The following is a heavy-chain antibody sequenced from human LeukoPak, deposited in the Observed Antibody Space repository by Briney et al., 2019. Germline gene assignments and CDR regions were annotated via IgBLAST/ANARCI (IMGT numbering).Heavy chain of an antibody. CDR1: GFTVSSNY. Sequence: GGSLRLSCAASGFTVSSNYMSWVRQAPGKGLEWVSVIYSGGSTYYADSVKGRFTISRDNSKNTLYLQMNSLRAEDTAVYYCASGCSSTSCYFSFDYWGQGTLVTVPS. CDR3: ASGCSSTSCYFSFDY. J-gene: IGHJ4*02. D-gene: IGHD2-2*01. V-gene: IGHV3-53*01. CDR2: IYSGGST.